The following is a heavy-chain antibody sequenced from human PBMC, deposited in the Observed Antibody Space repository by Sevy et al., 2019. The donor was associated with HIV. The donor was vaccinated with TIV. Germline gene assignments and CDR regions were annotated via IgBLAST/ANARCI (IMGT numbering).Heavy chain of an antibody. CDR1: GYTFASYD. Sequence: ASVKVSCKASGYTFASYDINWVRQATGQGLEWMGWMNPNSGNTGYAQKFQGRVTITRDTSISTAYMELSSLRSEDTAVYYCATTMVRGVITPGTFDIWGQGTMVTVSS. CDR3: ATTMVRGVITPGTFDI. V-gene: IGHV1-8*03. J-gene: IGHJ3*02. D-gene: IGHD3-10*01. CDR2: MNPNSGNT.